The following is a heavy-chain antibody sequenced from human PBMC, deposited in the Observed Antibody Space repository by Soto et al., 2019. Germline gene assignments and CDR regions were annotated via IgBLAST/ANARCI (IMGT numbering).Heavy chain of an antibody. CDR3: AKGGSSSCPDY. Sequence: PGGSLRFSCAASGFTFSSYGMHWVRQAPCKGLEWVAVISYDGSNKYYADSVKGRFTIPRDNSKNTLYLQMNSLRAEDTAVYYCAKGGSSSCPDYWGQGTLVTVSS. CDR2: ISYDGSNK. CDR1: GFTFSSYG. D-gene: IGHD6-13*01. V-gene: IGHV3-30*18. J-gene: IGHJ4*02.